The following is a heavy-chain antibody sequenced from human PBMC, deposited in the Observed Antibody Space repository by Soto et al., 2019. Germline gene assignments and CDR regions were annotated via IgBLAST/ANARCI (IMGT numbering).Heavy chain of an antibody. D-gene: IGHD3-9*01. CDR1: GFTFSSYA. CDR2: ISGSGGST. J-gene: IGHJ4*02. CDR3: AKAHYDILTGYYPDFDY. Sequence: GGSLRLSCAASGFTFSSYAMSWVRQAPGKGLEWVSAISGSGGSTYYADSVKGRFTISRDNSKNTLYLQMNSLRAEDTAVYYCAKAHYDILTGYYPDFDYCGQGTLVTGSS. V-gene: IGHV3-23*01.